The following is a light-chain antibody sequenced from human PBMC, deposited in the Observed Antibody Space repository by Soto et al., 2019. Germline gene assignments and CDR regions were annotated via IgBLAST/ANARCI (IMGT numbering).Light chain of an antibody. CDR2: DAS. CDR3: QQRSNWPST. V-gene: IGKV3-11*01. CDR1: QSVSGY. Sequence: EIVLTQSPATLSLSPGNRATLSCRASQSVSGYLAWYQQKPGQAPRLLIYDASNRATGIPARFSGSGSGTDFARAAPGLEPEGFAVYYCQQRSNWPSTFGGGTKVEI. J-gene: IGKJ4*01.